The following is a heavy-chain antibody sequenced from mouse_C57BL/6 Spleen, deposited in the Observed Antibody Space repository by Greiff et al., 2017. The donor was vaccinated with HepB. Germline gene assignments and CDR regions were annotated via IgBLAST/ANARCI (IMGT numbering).Heavy chain of an antibody. V-gene: IGHV1-26*01. CDR3: ARSGDHDPFAY. CDR1: GYTFTDYY. CDR2: INPNNGGS. D-gene: IGHD2-13*01. J-gene: IGHJ3*01. Sequence: EVQLQQSGPELVKPGASVKISCKASGYTFTDYYMNWVKQSHGKSLEWIGDINPNNGGSSYNQKFKGKATLTVDKSSSTAYMELRSLTSEDSAVYYCARSGDHDPFAYWGQGTLVTVSA.